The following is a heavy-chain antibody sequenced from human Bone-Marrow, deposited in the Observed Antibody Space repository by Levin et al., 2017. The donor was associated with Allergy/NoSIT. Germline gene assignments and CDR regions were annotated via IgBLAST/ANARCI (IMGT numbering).Heavy chain of an antibody. CDR2: IYYSGST. CDR1: GGSISSGGYY. Sequence: SQTLSLTCTVSGGSISSGGYYWSWIRQHPGKGLEWIGYIYYSGSTYYNPSLKSRVTISVDTSKNQFSLKLSSVTAADTAVYYCARDLIYGDYGGPDWFDPWGQGTLVTVSS. CDR3: ARDLIYGDYGGPDWFDP. J-gene: IGHJ5*02. D-gene: IGHD4-17*01. V-gene: IGHV4-31*03.